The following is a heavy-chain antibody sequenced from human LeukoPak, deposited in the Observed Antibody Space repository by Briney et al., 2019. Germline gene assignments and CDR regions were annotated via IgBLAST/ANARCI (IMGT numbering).Heavy chain of an antibody. CDR2: IYYSGST. D-gene: IGHD2-21*01. CDR1: GGSISGYY. V-gene: IGHV4-59*01. J-gene: IGHJ4*02. Sequence: SETLSLTCTVSGGSISGYYYNWIRQPPGKGLEWIGYIYYSGSTNYNPSLKSRVTLSVDTSKNQFSLKLSSVTAADTAVYYCARGGGRIPAYWGQGTLVTVSS. CDR3: ARGGGRIPAY.